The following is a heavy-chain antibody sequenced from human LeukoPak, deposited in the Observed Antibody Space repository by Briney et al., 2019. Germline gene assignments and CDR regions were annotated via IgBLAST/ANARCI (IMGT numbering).Heavy chain of an antibody. CDR2: IYYSGST. CDR3: ALGRVPAARTSDY. Sequence: PSETLSRTCTVSGGSISSYYWSWIRQPPGKGLEWIGYIYYSGSTNYNPSLKSRVTISVDTSKNQFSLKLSSVTAADTAVYYCALGRVPAARTSDYWGQGTLVTVSS. D-gene: IGHD2-2*01. J-gene: IGHJ4*02. CDR1: GGSISSYY. V-gene: IGHV4-59*01.